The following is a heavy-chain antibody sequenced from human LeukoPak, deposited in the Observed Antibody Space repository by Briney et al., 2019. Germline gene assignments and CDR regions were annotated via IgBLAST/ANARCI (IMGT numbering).Heavy chain of an antibody. J-gene: IGHJ6*04. D-gene: IGHD3-10*02. CDR1: GFTFSSHG. Sequence: GGTLRLSCAASGFTFSSHGMSWVRQAPGKGLEWVSTISGSGDYTYYADSVKGRFTISRDNAKNSLYLQMNSLRAEDTAVYYCAELGITMIGGVWGKGTTVTISS. CDR3: AELGITMIGGV. V-gene: IGHV3-23*01. CDR2: ISGSGDYT.